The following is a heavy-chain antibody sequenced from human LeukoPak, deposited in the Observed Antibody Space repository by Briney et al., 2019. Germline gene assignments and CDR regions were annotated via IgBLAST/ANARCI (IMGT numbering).Heavy chain of an antibody. Sequence: ASVKVSCKASGYTFTGYYMRWVRQAPGQGLEWMGWINPNSGGTNYAQKFQGSVTMTTDTSTSTAYMELSRLRSDDTAMYYCARDSTPDQLGDYWGQGTLVTVSS. V-gene: IGHV1-2*02. J-gene: IGHJ4*02. D-gene: IGHD6-13*01. CDR2: INPNSGGT. CDR3: ARDSTPDQLGDY. CDR1: GYTFTGYY.